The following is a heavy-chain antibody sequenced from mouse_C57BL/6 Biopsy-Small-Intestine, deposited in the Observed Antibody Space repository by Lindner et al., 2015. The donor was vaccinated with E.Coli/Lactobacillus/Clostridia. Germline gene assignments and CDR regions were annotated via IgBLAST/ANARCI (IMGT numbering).Heavy chain of an antibody. CDR2: INPNNGAT. V-gene: IGHV1-53*01. CDR1: GYTFIGYY. J-gene: IGHJ2*01. CDR3: ARDSAGYSTSWSQFDY. D-gene: IGHD6-2*01. Sequence: SVKVSCKASGYTFIGYYMHWVRQAPGQGLEWMGWINPNNGATNYAQKFQDRVIITRDTSISTAYMEMSGLRSDDTAVYYCARDSAGYSTSWSQFDYWGQGTLVRVSS.